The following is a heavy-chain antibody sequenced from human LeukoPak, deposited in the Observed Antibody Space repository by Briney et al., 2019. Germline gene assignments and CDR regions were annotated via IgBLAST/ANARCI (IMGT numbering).Heavy chain of an antibody. Sequence: GGSLRLSCAASGFTFSSYAMSWVRQAPGKGPEWVSAISGSGGSTYYADSVKGRFTISRDNSKNTLYLQMNSLRAEDTAVYYCARGYYDSSGPTFFDYWGQGTLVTVSS. J-gene: IGHJ4*02. CDR3: ARGYYDSSGPTFFDY. CDR1: GFTFSSYA. CDR2: ISGSGGST. V-gene: IGHV3-23*01. D-gene: IGHD3-22*01.